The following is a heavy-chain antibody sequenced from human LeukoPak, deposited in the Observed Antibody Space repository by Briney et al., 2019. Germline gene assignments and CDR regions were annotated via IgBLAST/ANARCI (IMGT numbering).Heavy chain of an antibody. D-gene: IGHD5-18*01. Sequence: PSETLSLTCAVYGGYFSGYYWSWIRQPPGKGLEGIGEINHSGSTNYNPPLKSRVTISVDTSKNQFSLKLSSVTAADTAVYYCARGPSIQLWSDPYYYYGMDVWGQGTTVTVSS. CDR2: INHSGST. J-gene: IGHJ6*02. V-gene: IGHV4-34*01. CDR1: GGYFSGYY. CDR3: ARGPSIQLWSDPYYYYGMDV.